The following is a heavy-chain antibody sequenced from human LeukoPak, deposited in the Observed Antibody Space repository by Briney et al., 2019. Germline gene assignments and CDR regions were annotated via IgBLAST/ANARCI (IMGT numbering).Heavy chain of an antibody. CDR2: IYSGGGT. CDR1: GFTVSGNY. D-gene: IGHD1/OR15-1a*01. V-gene: IGHV3-66*02. J-gene: IGHJ5*02. Sequence: GGSLRLSCAPSGFTVSGNYMSWVRQAPGKGLEWVSLIYSGGGTYYADSVKGRFTISRDNSKNTLYLQMNSLRAEDTAVYYCARGIPGTNNWFDPWGQGTLVTVSS. CDR3: ARGIPGTNNWFDP.